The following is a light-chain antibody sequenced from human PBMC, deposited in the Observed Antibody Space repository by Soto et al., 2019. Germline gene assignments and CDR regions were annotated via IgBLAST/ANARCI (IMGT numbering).Light chain of an antibody. CDR3: QQFGHWPVT. V-gene: IGKV3D-15*01. J-gene: IGKJ1*01. CDR2: AAS. CDR1: QNVGSN. Sequence: EIVMTQSPATLSVSPGERATLSCRASQNVGSNLAWYQQKPGQAPRLLIYAASNRATVMPTRVSGSGSGTKFTISISSLKSEDCALYDCQQFGHWPVTFGQGTKVEIK.